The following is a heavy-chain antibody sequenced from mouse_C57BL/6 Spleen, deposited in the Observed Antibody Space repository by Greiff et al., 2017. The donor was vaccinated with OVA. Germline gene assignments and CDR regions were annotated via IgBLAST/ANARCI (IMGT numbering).Heavy chain of an antibody. J-gene: IGHJ4*01. D-gene: IGHD2-4*01. V-gene: IGHV14-3*01. CDR3: VVYYDYDGNAMDY. CDR1: GFNIKNTY. CDR2: IDPANGNT. Sequence: VQLKQSVAELVRPGASVKLSCTASGFNIKNTYMHWVKQRPEQGLEWIGRIDPANGNTKYAPKFQGKATITADTSSNTAYLQLSSLTSEDTAIYYCVVYYDYDGNAMDYWGQGTSVTVSS.